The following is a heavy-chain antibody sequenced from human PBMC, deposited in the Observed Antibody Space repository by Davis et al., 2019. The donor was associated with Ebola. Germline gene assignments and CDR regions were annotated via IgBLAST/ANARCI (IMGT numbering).Heavy chain of an antibody. D-gene: IGHD3/OR15-3a*01. V-gene: IGHV3-23*01. J-gene: IGHJ4*02. CDR3: AKDVDF. CDR1: GFTFSSYA. Sequence: PGGSLRLSCAASGFTFSSYAMSWVRQAPGKGLEWVSTISGSGVSPYYADSVTGRFTISRDNSKSTLHLQMNSLRAGDTAVYYCAKDVDFWGQGTRVTVSS. CDR2: ISGSGVSP.